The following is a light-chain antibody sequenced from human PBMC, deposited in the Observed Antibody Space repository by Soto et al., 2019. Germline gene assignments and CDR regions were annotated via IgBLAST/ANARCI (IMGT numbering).Light chain of an antibody. CDR2: DAS. J-gene: IGKJ4*01. Sequence: DIQMTQSPSSLSASVGDRVTITCQASQAIRNYLNWYQQKPGKAPKLLIFDASNLETGVPSRFSGSGYGTDFTLTISSLQPEDFATYYCQQYDHLPSLAFGGGTKVEIK. V-gene: IGKV1-33*01. CDR1: QAIRNY. CDR3: QQYDHLPSLA.